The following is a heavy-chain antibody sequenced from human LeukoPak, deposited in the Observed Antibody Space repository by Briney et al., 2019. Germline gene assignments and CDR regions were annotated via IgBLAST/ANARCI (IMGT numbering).Heavy chain of an antibody. CDR3: ARDSRISRFFDY. V-gene: IGHV3-66*01. Sequence: GGSQRLSCVASGVTFSSYWMHWVRKAPGKGLEWVSLIYSGGSTYYADSVKGRFTISRDNSKNTLYLQMDSLRAEDTAVYYCARDSRISRFFDYWGQGTLVTVSS. CDR2: IYSGGST. J-gene: IGHJ4*02. D-gene: IGHD3-3*02. CDR1: GVTFSSYW.